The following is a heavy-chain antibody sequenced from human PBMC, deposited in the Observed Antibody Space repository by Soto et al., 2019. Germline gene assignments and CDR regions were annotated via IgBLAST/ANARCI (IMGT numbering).Heavy chain of an antibody. Sequence: QDQLVQSGGEVKTPGASVKVSCKASGYSFTNYGITWVRQAPGQGFEWMGWISAYNGDTNYAQKLQGRVTMTTDASTSTAYLELRSLRSDDTALYYCARDRGVAPPVAGNTHYYYYMDVWGKGTTVTVSS. D-gene: IGHD6-19*01. V-gene: IGHV1-18*01. CDR1: GYSFTNYG. CDR3: ARDRGVAPPVAGNTHYYYYMDV. J-gene: IGHJ6*03. CDR2: ISAYNGDT.